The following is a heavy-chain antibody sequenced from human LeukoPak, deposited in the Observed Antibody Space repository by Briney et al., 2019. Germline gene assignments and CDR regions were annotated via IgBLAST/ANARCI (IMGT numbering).Heavy chain of an antibody. V-gene: IGHV4-34*01. CDR3: ARRYSGWYTYGYFQH. CDR2: INHSGST. Sequence: PSETLSLTCAVYGGSFSGYYWSWIRQPPGKGLEWNGEINHSGSTNYNPSLKSRVTISVDTSKNQFSLKLSSVTAADTAVYYCARRYSGWYTYGYFQHWGQGTLVTVSS. CDR1: GGSFSGYY. J-gene: IGHJ1*01. D-gene: IGHD6-19*01.